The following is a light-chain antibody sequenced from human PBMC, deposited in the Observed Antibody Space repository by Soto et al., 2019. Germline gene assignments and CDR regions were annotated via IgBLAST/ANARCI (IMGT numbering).Light chain of an antibody. CDR3: QQAIHFPLA. V-gene: IGKV1-12*01. CDR1: QGIDNW. CDR2: AAS. J-gene: IGKJ4*01. Sequence: DIQMTQSPSSVSASVGDSVPITCRASQGIDNWLAWYQQKPGMAPKLLISAASNLQSGVPTRFSGSGSGTDFTLTINSLQPEDFATYFCQQAIHFPLAFGGGTKVEI.